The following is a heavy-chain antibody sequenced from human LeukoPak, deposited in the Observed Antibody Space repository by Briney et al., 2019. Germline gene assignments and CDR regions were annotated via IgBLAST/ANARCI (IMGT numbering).Heavy chain of an antibody. CDR2: INHSGST. CDR3: ARCRVRRDGRPLDY. J-gene: IGHJ4*02. V-gene: IGHV4-34*01. CDR1: GGSFSGYY. Sequence: SETLSLTCAVYGGSFSGYYWSWIRQPPGKGLEWIGEINHSGSTNYNPSLKSRVTISVDTSKNQFSLKLSSVTAADTAVYYCARCRVRRDGRPLDYWGQGTLVTVSS. D-gene: IGHD2-15*01.